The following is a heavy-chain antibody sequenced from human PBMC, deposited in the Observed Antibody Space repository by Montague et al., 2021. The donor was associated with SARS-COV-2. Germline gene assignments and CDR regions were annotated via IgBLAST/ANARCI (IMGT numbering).Heavy chain of an antibody. Sequence: SETLSLTCAISGGSFSNYYWSWIRQPPGKGLEWIGEVNQSGTTIYNPSVKSGVTISEDTSKNQFYLRLNSVTAADTAVYYCARGRQPVVLPGAGPGGRAFDLWGQGTMVTVSS. D-gene: IGHD2-15*01. CDR2: VNQSGTT. CDR3: ARGRQPVVLPGAGPGGRAFDL. CDR1: GGSFSNYY. J-gene: IGHJ3*01. V-gene: IGHV4-34*01.